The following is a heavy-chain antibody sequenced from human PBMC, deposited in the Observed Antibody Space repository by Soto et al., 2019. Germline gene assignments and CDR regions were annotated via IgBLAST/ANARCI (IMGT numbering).Heavy chain of an antibody. D-gene: IGHD6-19*01. CDR1: GFTFGDYA. CDR2: IRAKAYGGAT. V-gene: IGHV3-49*03. CDR3: YREVINRVAGFES. J-gene: IGHJ4*02. Sequence: PGGSLRLSCTTSGFTFGDYAMGWFRQAPGKGLEWVSFIRAKAYGGATAYAASVKGRFAISRDDSRGIAYLQMDSLRPEDTGVYYCYREVINRVAGFESWGQGTLVTVSS.